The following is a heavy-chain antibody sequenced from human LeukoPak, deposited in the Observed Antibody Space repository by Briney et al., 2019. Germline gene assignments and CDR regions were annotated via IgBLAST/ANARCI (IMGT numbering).Heavy chain of an antibody. CDR3: ARGPSDWNFDY. Sequence: ASVKVSCKASGYTFTDYYMYWVRQAPGQGLEWMGWINPNSGGTNYAQKFQGWVTMTRDTSISTAYMELSSLRSEDTAVYYCARGPSDWNFDYWGQGTLVTVSS. CDR1: GYTFTDYY. V-gene: IGHV1-2*04. CDR2: INPNSGGT. D-gene: IGHD3/OR15-3a*01. J-gene: IGHJ4*02.